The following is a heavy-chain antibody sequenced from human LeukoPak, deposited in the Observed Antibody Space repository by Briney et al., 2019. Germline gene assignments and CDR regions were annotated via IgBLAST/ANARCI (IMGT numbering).Heavy chain of an antibody. J-gene: IGHJ5*02. CDR3: ARDGRIAARPGWFDP. CDR1: GYTLTGYY. CDR2: INPNSGGT. Sequence: ASVKVSCKASGYTLTGYYMHWVRQTPGQGLEWMGWINPNSGGTNYAQKFQGRVTMTRDTSISTAYMELSRLRSDDTAVYYCARDGRIAARPGWFDPWGQGTLVTVSS. V-gene: IGHV1-2*02. D-gene: IGHD6-6*01.